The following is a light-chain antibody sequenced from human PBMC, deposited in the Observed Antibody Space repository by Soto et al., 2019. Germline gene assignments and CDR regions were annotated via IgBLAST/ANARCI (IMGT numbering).Light chain of an antibody. CDR1: QSIGGW. CDR3: QQYNSYPLT. Sequence: DIQMTQSPSTLSASVGDRVTITCRASQSIGGWLAWYQQKPGKAPKLLIYKASSLESGVPSRFSGSGSGTEYTLTISSLQPDDFPTYYCQQYNSYPLTFGGGTKVEIK. J-gene: IGKJ4*01. CDR2: KAS. V-gene: IGKV1-5*03.